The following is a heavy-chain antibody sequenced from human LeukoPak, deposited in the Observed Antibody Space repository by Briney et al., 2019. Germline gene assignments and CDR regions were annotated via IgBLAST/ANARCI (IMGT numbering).Heavy chain of an antibody. CDR1: GFTFSSYS. Sequence: GGSRRLSGAASGFTFSSYSMNWVRQAPGEGLEWVSSISSSSSYIYYADSVKGRFTISRDNAKNSLYLQMNSLRAEDTAVYYCARDIAVAGFDYWGQGTLVSV. CDR3: ARDIAVAGFDY. CDR2: ISSSSSYI. D-gene: IGHD6-19*01. J-gene: IGHJ4*02. V-gene: IGHV3-21*01.